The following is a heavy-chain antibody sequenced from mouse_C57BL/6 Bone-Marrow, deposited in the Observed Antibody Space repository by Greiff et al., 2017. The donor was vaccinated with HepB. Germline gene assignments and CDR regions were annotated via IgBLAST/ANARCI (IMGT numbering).Heavy chain of an antibody. CDR2: IYPRDGST. CDR3: ARSCYYGSSSWFAY. CDR1: GYTFTSYD. D-gene: IGHD1-1*01. J-gene: IGHJ3*01. Sequence: QVQLQQSGPELVKPGASVKLSCKASGYTFTSYDINWVKQRPGQGLEWIGWIYPRDGSTKYNEKFKGKATLTVDTSSSTAYMELHSLTSEDSAVYFCARSCYYGSSSWFAYWGQGTLVTVSA. V-gene: IGHV1-85*01.